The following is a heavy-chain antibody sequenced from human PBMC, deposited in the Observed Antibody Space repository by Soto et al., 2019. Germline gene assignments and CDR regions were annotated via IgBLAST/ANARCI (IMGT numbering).Heavy chain of an antibody. CDR2: IYHSGST. CDR3: ARDMGYSYGVDY. V-gene: IGHV4-38-2*02. Sequence: SETLSLTCAVSGYSISSGYYWGWIRQPPGKGLGWIGSIYHSGSTYYNPSLKSRVTISVDTSKNQFSLKLSSVTAADTAVYYCARDMGYSYGVDYWGQGTLVTVSS. D-gene: IGHD5-18*01. J-gene: IGHJ4*02. CDR1: GYSISSGYY.